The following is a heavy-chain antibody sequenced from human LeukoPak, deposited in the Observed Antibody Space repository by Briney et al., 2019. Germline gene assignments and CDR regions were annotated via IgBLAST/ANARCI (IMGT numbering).Heavy chain of an antibody. J-gene: IGHJ5*02. D-gene: IGHD5-12*01. Sequence: ASVKVSCKASGYTFTGYYMHWVRQAPGQGLEWMGWINPNSGGTNYAQKFQGRVTMTRDTSISTAYMGLSRLRSDDTAVYYCARDRSSIVATITGGWFDPWGQGTLVTVSS. V-gene: IGHV1-2*02. CDR3: ARDRSSIVATITGGWFDP. CDR1: GYTFTGYY. CDR2: INPNSGGT.